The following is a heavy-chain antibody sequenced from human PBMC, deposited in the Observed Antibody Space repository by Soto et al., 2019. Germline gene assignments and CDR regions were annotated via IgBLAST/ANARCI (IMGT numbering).Heavy chain of an antibody. J-gene: IGHJ4*02. D-gene: IGHD3-3*01. Sequence: PGESLKISCKGSGYSFTSYWIGWVRQMPGKGLEWMGIMYPGDSDTRYSPSFQGQVTISADKSISTAYLQWSSLKASDTAIYYCARFPDFWSGYHYYFDYWGQGTLVTVSS. CDR1: GYSFTSYW. CDR3: ARFPDFWSGYHYYFDY. CDR2: MYPGDSDT. V-gene: IGHV5-51*01.